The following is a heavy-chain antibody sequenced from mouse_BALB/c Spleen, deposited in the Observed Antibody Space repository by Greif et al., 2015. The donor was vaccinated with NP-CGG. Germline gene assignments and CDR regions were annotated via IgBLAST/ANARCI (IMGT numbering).Heavy chain of an antibody. V-gene: IGHV7-3*02. Sequence: EVQGVESGGGLVQPGGSLRLSCATSWFTFTDYYMSWVRQPPGKALEWLGFIRNKANGYTTEYSASVKGRFTISRDNSQSILYLQMNTLRAEDSATYYCARDYYGSSYWYFDVWGAGTTVTVSS. CDR2: IRNKANGYTT. J-gene: IGHJ1*01. D-gene: IGHD1-1*01. CDR1: WFTFTDYY. CDR3: ARDYYGSSYWYFDV.